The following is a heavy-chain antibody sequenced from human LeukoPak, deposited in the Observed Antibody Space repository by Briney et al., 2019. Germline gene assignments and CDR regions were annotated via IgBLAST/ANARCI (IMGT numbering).Heavy chain of an antibody. CDR2: ISSSSSTI. CDR1: GFTFSSYS. V-gene: IGHV3-48*01. Sequence: GGSLRLFCAASGFTFSSYSMNWVRQAPGRGLEWVSYISSSSSTIYYADSVKGRFTISRDNAKNSLYLQMNSLRAEDTAVYYCARDSGYSYGQFDYWGQGTLVTVSS. J-gene: IGHJ4*02. D-gene: IGHD5-18*01. CDR3: ARDSGYSYGQFDY.